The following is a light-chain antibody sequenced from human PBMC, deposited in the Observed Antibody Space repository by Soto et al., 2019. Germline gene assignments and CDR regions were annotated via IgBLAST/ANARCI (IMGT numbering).Light chain of an antibody. CDR3: QQTNTFPLT. J-gene: IGKJ4*01. Sequence: DIQMTQSPSSLSASLGDRFTMTCRASQDITRWLAWYQQKPGKAPKLLIYGASSLQSGVPSRFSGSGSETDFTLTISSLQPEDSATYYCQQTNTFPLTFGGGAKVDI. CDR1: QDITRW. CDR2: GAS. V-gene: IGKV1-12*01.